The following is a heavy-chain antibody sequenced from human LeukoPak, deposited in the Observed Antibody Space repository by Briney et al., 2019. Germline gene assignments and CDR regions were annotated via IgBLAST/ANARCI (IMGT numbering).Heavy chain of an antibody. D-gene: IGHD3-9*01. CDR2: INHSGST. CDR1: GGSISSSSYY. J-gene: IGHJ5*02. CDR3: ARRYHQFDP. Sequence: SETLSLTCTVSGGSISSSSYYWGWIRQPPGKGLEWIGEINHSGSTNYNPSLKSRVTISVDTSKNQFSLKLSSVTAADTAVYYCARRYHQFDPWGQGTLVTVSS. V-gene: IGHV4-39*07.